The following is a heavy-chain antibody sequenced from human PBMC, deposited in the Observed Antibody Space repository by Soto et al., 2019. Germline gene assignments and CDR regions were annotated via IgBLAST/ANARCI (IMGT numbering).Heavy chain of an antibody. J-gene: IGHJ6*02. D-gene: IGHD6-13*01. Sequence: QVQLVQSGAEVKKPGSSVKVSCKASGGTFSSYAISWVRQAPGQGLEWMGGLIPIFGTANYAQKFQGRVTITADESTSTAYMELSSLRSEDTAVYYCARSLKSPLIAAADYYYGMDVWGQGTTVTVSS. CDR3: ARSLKSPLIAAADYYYGMDV. CDR1: GGTFSSYA. V-gene: IGHV1-69*01. CDR2: LIPIFGTA.